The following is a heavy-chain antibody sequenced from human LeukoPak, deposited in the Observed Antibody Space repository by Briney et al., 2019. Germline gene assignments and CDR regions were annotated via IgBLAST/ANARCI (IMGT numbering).Heavy chain of an antibody. CDR3: AGVYYYYYMDV. J-gene: IGHJ6*03. CDR1: GFTVSSYG. Sequence: GGSLRLSCAASGFTVSSYGMHWVRQAPGKGLEWVAVISYDGSNKYYADSVKGRFTISRDNSKNTLYLQTNSLRAEDTAVYYCAGVYYYYYMDVWGKGTTVTVSS. V-gene: IGHV3-30*03. CDR2: ISYDGSNK. D-gene: IGHD2-8*01.